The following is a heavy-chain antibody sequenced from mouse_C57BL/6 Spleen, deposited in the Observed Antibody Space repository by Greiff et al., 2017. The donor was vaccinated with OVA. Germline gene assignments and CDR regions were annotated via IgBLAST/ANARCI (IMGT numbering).Heavy chain of an antibody. CDR3: ARGDSNFAY. CDR1: GYSFTNYL. D-gene: IGHD2-5*01. CDR2: INPGSGGT. J-gene: IGHJ3*01. Sequence: QVQLQQSGAELVRPGTSVKVSCKASGYSFTNYLIEWVKQRPGQGLEWIGVINPGSGGTNYNEKFKGKATLTADKSSSTAYMQLSSLTSEDSAVYFCARGDSNFAYWGQGTLVTVSA. V-gene: IGHV1-54*01.